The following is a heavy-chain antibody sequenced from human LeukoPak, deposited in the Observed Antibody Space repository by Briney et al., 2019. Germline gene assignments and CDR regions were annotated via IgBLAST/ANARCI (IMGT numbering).Heavy chain of an antibody. D-gene: IGHD3/OR15-3a*01. CDR3: ARPNDYLTRRASYGMDV. CDR1: GYTFTNYF. J-gene: IGHJ6*02. CDR2: INPSNGYT. V-gene: IGHV1-46*01. Sequence: GASVKVSCKASGYTFTNYFIYWVRQAPGQGLEWMAIINPSNGYTNYAQNFQGRVTTTRDTSTSTVNMELRGLRSEDTAVYYCARPNDYLTRRASYGMDVWGQGTTVTVSS.